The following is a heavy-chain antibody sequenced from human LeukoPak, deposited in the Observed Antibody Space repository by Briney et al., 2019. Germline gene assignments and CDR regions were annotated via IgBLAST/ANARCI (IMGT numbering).Heavy chain of an antibody. Sequence: PGGSLRLSCAASGFTFSDYSMNWVRQAPGKGLEWVSYISGSSSTIYYADSVKGRFTISRDNAKNSLYLQMNSLRAEDTAVYYCARHLSGSGNYFIDSYGMDVWGQGTTVTVSS. CDR2: ISGSSSTI. J-gene: IGHJ6*02. CDR1: GFTFSDYS. D-gene: IGHD3-10*01. V-gene: IGHV3-48*04. CDR3: ARHLSGSGNYFIDSYGMDV.